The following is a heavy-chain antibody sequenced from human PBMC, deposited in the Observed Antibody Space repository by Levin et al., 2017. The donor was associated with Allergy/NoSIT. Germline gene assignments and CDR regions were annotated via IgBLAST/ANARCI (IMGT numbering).Heavy chain of an antibody. D-gene: IGHD2-15*01. Sequence: GGSLRLSCAASGFTFSSYDMTWVRQAPGKGLEWVSGISGTGGSTYYADSVKGRFTISRDNSKNTLYLQMNSLRAGDTAVYYCAKDLGYCSGGSCYSVARYGMDVWGQGTTVTVSS. CDR1: GFTFSSYD. V-gene: IGHV3-23*01. CDR3: AKDLGYCSGGSCYSVARYGMDV. J-gene: IGHJ6*02. CDR2: ISGTGGST.